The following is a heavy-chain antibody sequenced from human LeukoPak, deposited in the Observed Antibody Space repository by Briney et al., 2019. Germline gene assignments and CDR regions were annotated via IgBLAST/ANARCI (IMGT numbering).Heavy chain of an antibody. V-gene: IGHV3-21*01. Sequence: GGSLRLSCAASGFTFSTYSMNWVRQAPGKGLEWVSSISSNNRYIYYADSVKGRFTISRDNAKNSLYLQMNSLRAEDTAVYYCASNSGSYSDFDYWGQGTLVTVSS. CDR2: ISSNNRYI. D-gene: IGHD1-26*01. CDR1: GFTFSTYS. CDR3: ASNSGSYSDFDY. J-gene: IGHJ4*02.